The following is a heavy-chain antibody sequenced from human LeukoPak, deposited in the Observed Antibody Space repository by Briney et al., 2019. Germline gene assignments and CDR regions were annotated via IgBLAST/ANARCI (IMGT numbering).Heavy chain of an antibody. D-gene: IGHD6-13*01. CDR2: INPSGGST. CDR1: GYTFTSYY. CDR3: ARDLLSSSSWSDWFDP. J-gene: IGHJ5*02. V-gene: IGHV1-46*01. Sequence: ASVKVSCKASGYTFTSYYMHWVRQAPGQGLEWMGIINPSGGSTSYAQKFQGRVTMTRDTSTSTVYMELSSLRSKDTAVYYCARDLLSSSSWSDWFDPWGQGTLVTVSS.